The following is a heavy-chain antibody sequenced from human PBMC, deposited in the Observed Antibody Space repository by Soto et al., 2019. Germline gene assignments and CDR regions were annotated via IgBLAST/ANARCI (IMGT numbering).Heavy chain of an antibody. D-gene: IGHD3-9*01. Sequence: SEPLSLTCTVSGGSISSVGHYWTWIRQPPGKGLEWIGSIYHTGSTYYSPSLRSRLTISVDTSKSQFSLRLNSVTAADTAVYYCARATGTLRSRNCDYWGQGTLVTVSS. J-gene: IGHJ4*02. V-gene: IGHV4-31*03. CDR3: ARATGTLRSRNCDY. CDR2: IYHTGST. CDR1: GGSISSVGHY.